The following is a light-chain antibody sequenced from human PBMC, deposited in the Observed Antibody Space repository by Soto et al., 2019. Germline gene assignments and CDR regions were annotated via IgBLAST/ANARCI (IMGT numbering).Light chain of an antibody. CDR3: SSYTSSSTLYV. CDR2: DVT. V-gene: IGLV2-14*01. CDR1: SSDVGDNNY. J-gene: IGLJ1*01. Sequence: QSALTQPASVSGSPGQSITISCTGTSSDVGDNNYVSWYQQHPGKAPKLMIYDVTHRPPGISNRFSGSKSGNTASLTISGLQAEDEADYYCSSYTSSSTLYVFGTGTKLTVL.